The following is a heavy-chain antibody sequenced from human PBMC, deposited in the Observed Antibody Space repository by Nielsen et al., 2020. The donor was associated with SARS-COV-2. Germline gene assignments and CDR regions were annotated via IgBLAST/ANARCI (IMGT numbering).Heavy chain of an antibody. Sequence: ASVKVSCKASGYTFTTYYMHWVRQAPGQGLEWMGMINPSGGSTRYAQKFQGRVTMTRDTSTSTVYMELSSLRDEDTAVYFCARDRGSGWYTTDAFDIWGQGTMVTVSS. CDR1: GYTFTTYY. J-gene: IGHJ3*02. D-gene: IGHD6-19*01. CDR2: INPSGGST. CDR3: ARDRGSGWYTTDAFDI. V-gene: IGHV1-46*01.